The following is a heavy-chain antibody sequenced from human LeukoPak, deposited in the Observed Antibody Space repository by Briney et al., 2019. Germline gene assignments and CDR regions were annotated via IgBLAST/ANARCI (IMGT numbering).Heavy chain of an antibody. J-gene: IGHJ4*02. CDR1: EFTFGTYG. CDR2: IRSDGSDK. V-gene: IGHV3-33*01. CDR3: ARDLRDISGGNYFDY. D-gene: IGHD1-20*01. Sequence: GGSLRLSCAASEFTFGTYGMHWVRQAPGKGLEWVAAIRSDGSDKNYADSVKGRFTISRDNSKNTLYLQMNSLRAEDTAVYYCARDLRDISGGNYFDYWGQGTLVTVSS.